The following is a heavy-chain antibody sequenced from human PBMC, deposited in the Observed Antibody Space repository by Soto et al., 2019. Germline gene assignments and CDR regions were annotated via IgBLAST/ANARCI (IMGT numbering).Heavy chain of an antibody. D-gene: IGHD6-19*01. CDR3: AIEPSSVWYFGRISSLPSDAFDI. Sequence: SQTLSLTCVISGDSVSSNSAAWNWIRQSPSRGLEWLGRTYYRSKWYNDYAVSVKSRITINPDTSKKQFSLQLNSVTPEDTAVYYCAIEPSSVWYFGRISSLPSDAFDIWGQGTMVTVS. CDR1: GDSVSSNSAA. CDR2: TYYRSKWYN. J-gene: IGHJ3*02. V-gene: IGHV6-1*01.